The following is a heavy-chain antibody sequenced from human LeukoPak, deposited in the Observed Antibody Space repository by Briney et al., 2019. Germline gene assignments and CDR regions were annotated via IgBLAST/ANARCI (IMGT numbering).Heavy chain of an antibody. J-gene: IGHJ5*02. Sequence: SETLSLTCTVSGASVSSSSYHWLWIRQPPGKVLEYIGNLLYSGRIDYKHSPQSRATISLDTSNNHFSLTLRSVTAADTAVYYCVGLAAGESGGGPWGQGTLVTVSS. CDR3: VGLAAGESGGGP. D-gene: IGHD3-16*01. V-gene: IGHV4-61*03. CDR1: GASVSSSSYH. CDR2: LLYSGRI.